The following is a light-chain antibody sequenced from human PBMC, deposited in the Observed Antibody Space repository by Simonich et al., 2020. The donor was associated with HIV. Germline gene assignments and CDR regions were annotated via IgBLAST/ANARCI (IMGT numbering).Light chain of an antibody. J-gene: IGKJ4*01. CDR2: AAY. CDR1: QGISSY. CDR3: QQLNSYPRALT. Sequence: IQLTQSPSFLSASVGDRVTITCRASQGISSYLAWYQQKPGKAPKLLINAAYTLQSGVPARFSGSGSGTEFTLTISSLQPEDFATYYCQQLNSYPRALTFGGGTKVEIK. V-gene: IGKV1-9*01.